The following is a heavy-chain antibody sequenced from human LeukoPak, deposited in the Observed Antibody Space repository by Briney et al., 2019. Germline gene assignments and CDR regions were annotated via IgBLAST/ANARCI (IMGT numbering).Heavy chain of an antibody. V-gene: IGHV3-30-3*01. Sequence: TGGSLRLSCAASGFTFSSYAMHWVRQAPGKGLEWVAVISYDGSNKYYADSVKGRFTISRDNSKNTLYLQMNSLRAEDTAVYYWGRIGPTYGFDLRGQGTLVTVSS. CDR1: GFTFSSYA. CDR2: ISYDGSNK. D-gene: IGHD3-16*01. CDR3: GRIGPTYGFDL. J-gene: IGHJ4*02.